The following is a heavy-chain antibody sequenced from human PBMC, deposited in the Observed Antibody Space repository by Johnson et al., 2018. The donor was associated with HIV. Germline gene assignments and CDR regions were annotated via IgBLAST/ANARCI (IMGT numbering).Heavy chain of an antibody. V-gene: IGHV3-13*01. Sequence: EVQLVESGGGLVQPGGSLRLSCAASGFTFRSYDMHWVRQATGKGLEWVSAIGTAGDTYYPGSVKGGFTISRENAKNSLYLQMNSLRAGDTALYYCARAVCRGGRCYSHDAFDIWGQGTMVTVSS. CDR2: IGTAGDT. CDR1: GFTFRSYD. D-gene: IGHD2-15*01. CDR3: ARAVCRGGRCYSHDAFDI. J-gene: IGHJ3*02.